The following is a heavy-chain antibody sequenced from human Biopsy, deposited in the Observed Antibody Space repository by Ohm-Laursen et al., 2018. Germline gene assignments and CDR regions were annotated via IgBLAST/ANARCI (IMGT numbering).Heavy chain of an antibody. CDR3: ARGSPRRVSIFEASIYWFDT. CDR1: GYSFTTYD. D-gene: IGHD6-6*01. J-gene: IGHJ5*02. V-gene: IGHV1-8*01. Sequence: ASVKVSCKVSGYSFTTYDVNWVRQARGQGLEWMGWMIPNSGKTGHAQRFQGRVTLTMNTSIGTAYMELSGLRSEDTAVYYCARGSPRRVSIFEASIYWFDTWGQGTLVTVSS. CDR2: MIPNSGKT.